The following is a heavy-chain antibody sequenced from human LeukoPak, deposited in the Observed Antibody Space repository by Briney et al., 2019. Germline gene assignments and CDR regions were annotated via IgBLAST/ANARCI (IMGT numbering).Heavy chain of an antibody. J-gene: IGHJ4*02. V-gene: IGHV1-69*04. CDR2: IIPIFGIA. D-gene: IGHD3-22*01. CDR3: ARDSYYDSSGARYYFDY. CDR1: GGTFSSYA. Sequence: PSVTLSCKASGGTFSSYAISWVRQAPGQGLERMGRIIPIFGIANYAQKFQGRVTITADKSTSTAYMELSSLRSEDTAVYYCARDSYYDSSGARYYFDYWGQGTLVTVSS.